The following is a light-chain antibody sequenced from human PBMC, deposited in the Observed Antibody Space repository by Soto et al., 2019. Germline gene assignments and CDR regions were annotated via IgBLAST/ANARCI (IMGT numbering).Light chain of an antibody. CDR1: QSVASSN. CDR2: GAS. J-gene: IGKJ2*01. CDR3: QHDGAPQYV. Sequence: IVLTQSPGTLSLSPGETATLSCRASQSVASSNLAWYQQRPGQAPRLLIYGASNRAAGIAEKFSGSGSGAAFRLTITRLEPEDVAVYYCQHDGAPQYVFGQGTKLEIK. V-gene: IGKV3-20*01.